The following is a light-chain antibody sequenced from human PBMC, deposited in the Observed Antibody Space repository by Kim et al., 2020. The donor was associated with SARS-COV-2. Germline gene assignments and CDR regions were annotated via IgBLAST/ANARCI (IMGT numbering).Light chain of an antibody. J-gene: IGKJ4*01. CDR2: DAS. CDR1: EIVRHGS. CDR3: QQYAGTPHK. V-gene: IGKV3-20*01. Sequence: SPGESANLSCRASEIVRHGSLAWSQEKAGQAPRLLIADASSRASGIPDRFSGSGSETDFTLSIRRLEPEDFAVYYCQQYAGTPHKFGGGAKMDIK.